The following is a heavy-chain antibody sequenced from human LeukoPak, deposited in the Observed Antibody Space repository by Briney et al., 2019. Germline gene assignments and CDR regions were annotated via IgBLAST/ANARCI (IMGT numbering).Heavy chain of an antibody. CDR3: ARCPRVIANYWYFDL. Sequence: GESLNISCKGSGYSFTSYWISWVRQMPGKGLEWMGRIDPSDSYTNYSPSFQGHVTISADKSISTAYLQWSSLKASDTAMYYCARCPRVIANYWYFDLWGRGTLVTVSS. CDR1: GYSFTSYW. V-gene: IGHV5-10-1*01. D-gene: IGHD2-21*01. J-gene: IGHJ2*01. CDR2: IDPSDSYT.